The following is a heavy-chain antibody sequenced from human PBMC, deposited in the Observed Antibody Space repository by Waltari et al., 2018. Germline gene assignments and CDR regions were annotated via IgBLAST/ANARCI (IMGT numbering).Heavy chain of an antibody. V-gene: IGHV3-49*04. CDR3: TRPTTVTTFFYYYYYMAV. CDR2: IRSKAYGGTT. J-gene: IGHJ6*03. CDR1: GFTFGDYA. D-gene: IGHD4-17*01. Sequence: EVQLVESGGGLVQPGRSLRLSCTDSGFTFGDYAMSWVRQAPGKGLEWVGFIRSKAYGGTTEYAASVKGRFTISRDDSKSIAYLQMNSLKTEDTAVYYCTRPTTVTTFFYYYYYMAVWGKGTTVTVSS.